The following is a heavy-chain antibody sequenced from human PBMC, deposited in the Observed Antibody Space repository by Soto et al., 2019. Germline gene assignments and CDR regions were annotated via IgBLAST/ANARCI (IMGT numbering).Heavy chain of an antibody. Sequence: QVQLVQSGAEVKKPGASVKVSCKASGYTFTTHGISWVRQVPGQGLEWMGWVRGDNGHTNYAQSLQGRVTMTTDTSTNTAYMELRSLRSDDTADYYCARDLGYCRSGTCYREWFDPWGQGTLVTVSS. J-gene: IGHJ5*02. V-gene: IGHV1-18*01. CDR1: GYTFTTHG. CDR2: VRGDNGHT. CDR3: ARDLGYCRSGTCYREWFDP. D-gene: IGHD2-15*01.